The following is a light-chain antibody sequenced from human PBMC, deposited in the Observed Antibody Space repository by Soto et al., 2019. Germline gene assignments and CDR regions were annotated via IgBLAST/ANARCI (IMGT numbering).Light chain of an antibody. CDR1: QSVLHSSNNKDY. J-gene: IGKJ3*01. CDR3: QQYYSTPFT. CDR2: WAS. V-gene: IGKV4-1*01. Sequence: DIVMTQSPDSLAVSLGERATIYCKSSQSVLHSSNNKDYLAWYQQKPGQSPKLLIYWASTRESGVPDRFSGSGSATEFTLTISSLQAEDVAVYYCQQYYSTPFTLVPGTKVDIK.